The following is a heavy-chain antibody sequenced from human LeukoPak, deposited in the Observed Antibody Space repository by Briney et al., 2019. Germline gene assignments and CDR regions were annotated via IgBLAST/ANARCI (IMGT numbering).Heavy chain of an antibody. V-gene: IGHV3-23*01. D-gene: IGHD3-10*01. CDR2: ISDSGGRT. CDR1: GITLSNYG. Sequence: GGSLRLSCGVSGITLSNYGMSWVRQAPGKGLEWVAGISDSGGRTNYADSVNGRFTITRDSPKNTLYLQMNSLRVEDTAVYFCAKRGVVIRVVLVGFHKEAYYFDSWGQGALVTVSS. CDR3: AKRGVVIRVVLVGFHKEAYYFDS. J-gene: IGHJ4*02.